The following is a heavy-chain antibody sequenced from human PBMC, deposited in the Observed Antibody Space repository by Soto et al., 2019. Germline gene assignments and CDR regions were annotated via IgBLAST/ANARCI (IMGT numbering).Heavy chain of an antibody. V-gene: IGHV4-30-4*01. J-gene: IGHJ4*02. CDR3: ATMGTPATGLYFFDY. CDR1: GGSISSGNHY. D-gene: IGHD2-15*01. Sequence: QVQLQESGPGLVKPSQTLSLTCTVSGGSISSGNHYWSLIRQPPGKGLEWIGFISYSGSTYYSTSLKSRVTISVDTSKSQFSLNLSFVTAADTAVYYCATMGTPATGLYFFDYWGQGSLVTVSS. CDR2: ISYSGST.